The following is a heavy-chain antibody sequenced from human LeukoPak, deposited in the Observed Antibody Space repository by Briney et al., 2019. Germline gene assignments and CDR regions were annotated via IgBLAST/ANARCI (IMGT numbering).Heavy chain of an antibody. CDR2: IYSGGGT. V-gene: IGHV3-66*01. D-gene: IGHD3-10*01. Sequence: GGSLRLSCAASGFTVSTNYMSWVRQAPGKGLEWVSLIYSGGGTYYADSVKGRFTISRDNSRNTLSLQLNSLRVDDTAVYYCARDVTMVREPPGSDRYYYYMGVWAKGPRSPSP. CDR1: GFTVSTNY. J-gene: IGHJ6*03. CDR3: ARDVTMVREPPGSDRYYYYMGV.